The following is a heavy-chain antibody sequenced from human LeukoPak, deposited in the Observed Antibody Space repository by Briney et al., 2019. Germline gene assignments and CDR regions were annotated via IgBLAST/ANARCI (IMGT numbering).Heavy chain of an antibody. V-gene: IGHV3-23*01. CDR1: GFTFSSYA. J-gene: IGHJ4*02. CDR3: AKTDGGNAQAPPTPDY. CDR2: ISGSGGST. Sequence: GGSLRLSCAASGFTFSSYAMSWVRQAPGKGLEWVSAISGSGGSTYYADSVKGRFTISRDNSKNTLYLQMNSLRAEDTAVYYCAKTDGGNAQAPPTPDYWGQGTLVTVSS. D-gene: IGHD4-23*01.